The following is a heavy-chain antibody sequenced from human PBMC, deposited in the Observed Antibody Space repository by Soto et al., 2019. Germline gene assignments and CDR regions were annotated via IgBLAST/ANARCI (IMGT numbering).Heavy chain of an antibody. CDR2: ITASNGNA. V-gene: IGHV1-18*01. CDR3: ARGASCSSTSCYDNFHYGLAV. CDR1: GYTFTNYG. D-gene: IGHD2-2*01. Sequence: QVQLVQSGPEVKNPGASLKVSCKASGYTFTNYGITWVRQAPRQGLEWMGWITASNGNANYAREIQGRLTLTRDTSTNTASMELRSLRSDDTAVYYCARGASCSSTSCYDNFHYGLAVWGQGTTVIVSS. J-gene: IGHJ6*02.